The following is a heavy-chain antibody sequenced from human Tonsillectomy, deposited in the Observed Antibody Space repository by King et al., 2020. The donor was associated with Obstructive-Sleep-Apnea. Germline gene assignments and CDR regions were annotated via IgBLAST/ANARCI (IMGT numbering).Heavy chain of an antibody. V-gene: IGHV4-59*01. CDR1: GGSISSYY. CDR2: IYYSGST. Sequence: QLQESGPGLVKPSETLSLTCTVSGGSISSYYWSWIRQPPGKGLEWIGYIYYSGSTNYNPSLKSRVTISVDTSKNQFSLKLSSVTAADTAVYYCARARHGSGSYGLWGQGTLVTVSS. D-gene: IGHD3-10*01. CDR3: ARARHGSGSYGL. J-gene: IGHJ4*02.